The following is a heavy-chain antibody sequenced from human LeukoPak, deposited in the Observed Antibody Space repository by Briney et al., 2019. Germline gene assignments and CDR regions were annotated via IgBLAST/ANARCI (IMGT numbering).Heavy chain of an antibody. Sequence: KAGRSLRLSCAASGFTFSSYAMHWVRQAPGKGLEWVSYISSSGSTIYYADSVKGRFTISRDNAKNSLYLQMNSLRAEDTAVYYCAREWYDSSGYYDDAFDIWGQGTMVTVSS. CDR1: GFTFSSYA. CDR3: AREWYDSSGYYDDAFDI. J-gene: IGHJ3*02. CDR2: ISSSGSTI. V-gene: IGHV3-48*03. D-gene: IGHD3-22*01.